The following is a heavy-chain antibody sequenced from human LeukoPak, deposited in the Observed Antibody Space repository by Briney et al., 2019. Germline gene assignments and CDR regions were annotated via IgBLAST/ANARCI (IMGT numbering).Heavy chain of an antibody. CDR2: IYYSGST. D-gene: IGHD3-3*01. V-gene: IGHV4-39*01. J-gene: IGHJ6*03. CDR1: GGSISSSSYY. Sequence: SETLSLTCTVSGGSISSSSYYWGWLRQPPGKGLEWIGSIYYSGSTYYNPSLKSRVTISVDTSKNQFSLKLSSVTAADTAVYYCATSITIFGVVENYYYYMDVWGKGTTVTVSS. CDR3: ATSITIFGVVENYYYYMDV.